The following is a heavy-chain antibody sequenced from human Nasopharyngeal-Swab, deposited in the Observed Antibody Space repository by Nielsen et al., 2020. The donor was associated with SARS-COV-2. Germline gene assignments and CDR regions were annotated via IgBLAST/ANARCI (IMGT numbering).Heavy chain of an antibody. CDR2: ISSTGDYI. V-gene: IGHV3-21*01. CDR3: VRDTPAMFAY. Sequence: LSLTCAASGFTFSLYTMNWVRQAPGEGLEWVSAISSTGDYIYYEASVKGRFTISRDNAKNSLYLQKNSLRAEDAAVYYCVRDTPAMFAYWGQGTLVTVSS. CDR1: GFTFSLYT. J-gene: IGHJ4*02.